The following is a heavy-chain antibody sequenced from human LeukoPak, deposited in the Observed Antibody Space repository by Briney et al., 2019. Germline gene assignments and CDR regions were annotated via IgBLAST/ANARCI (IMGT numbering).Heavy chain of an antibody. CDR1: GGSMSGSY. CDR3: ARGGSRIANWFDP. D-gene: IGHD2-15*01. V-gene: IGHV4-59*01. J-gene: IGHJ5*02. CDR2: IYYSGYT. Sequence: PSEALSLTCNVSGGSMSGSYWSWIRQSPGEGLEWIGYIYYSGYTNYNPSLKSRATISVDTSKNQFSLKLTSMTAADTAVYYCARGGSRIANWFDPWGQGILVTVSS.